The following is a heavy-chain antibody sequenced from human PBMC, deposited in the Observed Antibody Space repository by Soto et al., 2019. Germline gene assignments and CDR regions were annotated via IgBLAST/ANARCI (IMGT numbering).Heavy chain of an antibody. D-gene: IGHD2-15*01. CDR1: GFTFSSYA. V-gene: IGHV3-23*01. CDR2: ISGSGGST. CDR3: AKDLKWCSGGSCYM. J-gene: IGHJ4*02. Sequence: GGSLRLSCAASGFTFSSYAMSWVRQAPGKGLKWVSAISGSGGSTYYADSVKGRFTISRDNSKNTLYLQMNSLRAEDTAVYYCAKDLKWCSGGSCYMWGQGTLVTVSS.